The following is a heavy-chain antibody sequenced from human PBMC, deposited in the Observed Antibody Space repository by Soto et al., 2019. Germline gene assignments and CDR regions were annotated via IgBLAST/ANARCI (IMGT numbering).Heavy chain of an antibody. CDR1: GGSISSGGYY. V-gene: IGHV4-31*03. Sequence: ASETLSLTCTVSGGSISSGGYYWSWIRQHPGKGLEWIGYIYYSGSTYYNPSLKSRVTISVDTPKNQFSLKLSSVTAADTAVYYCARDRITMVRGVPRYYFDYWGQGTLVTVSS. CDR3: ARDRITMVRGVPRYYFDY. J-gene: IGHJ4*02. CDR2: IYYSGST. D-gene: IGHD3-10*01.